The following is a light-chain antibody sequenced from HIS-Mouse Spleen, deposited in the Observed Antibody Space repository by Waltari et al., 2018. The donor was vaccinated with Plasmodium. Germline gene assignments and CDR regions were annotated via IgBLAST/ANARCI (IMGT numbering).Light chain of an antibody. CDR1: AFPKKY. V-gene: IGLV3-10*01. J-gene: IGLJ3*02. Sequence: SYELTQPPSVSVYPGQTPRITCSGDAFPKKYAYWYQQKSGQAPVLVIYEDSKRPSGIPERFSGSSSGTMATLTISGAQVEDEADYYCYSTDSSGNHRVFGGGTKLTVL. CDR3: YSTDSSGNHRV. CDR2: EDS.